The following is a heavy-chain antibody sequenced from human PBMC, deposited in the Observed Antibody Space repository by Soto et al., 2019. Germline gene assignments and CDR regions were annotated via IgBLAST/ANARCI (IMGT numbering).Heavy chain of an antibody. D-gene: IGHD3-16*02. CDR1: VGTFSSYA. CDR2: IIPIFGTA. J-gene: IGHJ4*02. Sequence: QVQLVQSGAEVKKPGSSVKVSCKASVGTFSSYAISWVRQAPGQGLEWMGGIIPIFGTANYAQKFQGRVTITADESTSTAYMELSSLRSEDTAVYYCARDAGMSFGGVIVDADLRRWGQGTLVTVSS. CDR3: ARDAGMSFGGVIVDADLRR. V-gene: IGHV1-69*01.